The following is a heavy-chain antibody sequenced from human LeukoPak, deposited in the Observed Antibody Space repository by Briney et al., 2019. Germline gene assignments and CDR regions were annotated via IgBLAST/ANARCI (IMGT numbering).Heavy chain of an antibody. CDR2: IKQDGSEK. Sequence: GGSLRLSCAASGFTFSGYWMSWVRQVPGKGLEWVANIKQDGSEKYYVDSVKGRFTISRDNAKNSLYLQMNSLRGEDTAVYYCARGGSHYGYRGQGTLVTVSS. D-gene: IGHD3-22*01. J-gene: IGHJ4*02. CDR3: ARGGSHYGY. V-gene: IGHV3-7*02. CDR1: GFTFSGYW.